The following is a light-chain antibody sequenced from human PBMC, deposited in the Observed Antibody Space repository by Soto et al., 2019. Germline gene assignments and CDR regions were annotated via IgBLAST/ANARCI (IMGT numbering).Light chain of an antibody. Sequence: DIVLTQSPGTLSLSPGERATLSCRASQTVSSNNLAWYQQKRGQAPRLLIYGASSRAAAIPDRFRGSVSGTDFTLIISSLAPEDFAVYYCQQYGSSPFTFGPGTAVDIK. J-gene: IGKJ3*01. CDR2: GAS. CDR1: QTVSSNN. V-gene: IGKV3-20*01. CDR3: QQYGSSPFT.